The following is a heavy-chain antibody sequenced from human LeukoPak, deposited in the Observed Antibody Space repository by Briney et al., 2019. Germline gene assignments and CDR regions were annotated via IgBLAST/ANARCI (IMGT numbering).Heavy chain of an antibody. D-gene: IGHD1-26*01. CDR3: ARGQYSGSYYNFRTTAQIDY. CDR2: INHSVST. CDR1: GGSSRGYY. J-gene: IGHJ4*02. V-gene: IGHV4-34*01. Sequence: SETLSLTCAVPGGSSRGYYWSWIRHPPGKGLEWIGEINHSVSTNYNPSLTSRVTISVDTAKNQFSLKLSSVSAADTAVYYCARGQYSGSYYNFRTTAQIDYRGQGTLVTVSS.